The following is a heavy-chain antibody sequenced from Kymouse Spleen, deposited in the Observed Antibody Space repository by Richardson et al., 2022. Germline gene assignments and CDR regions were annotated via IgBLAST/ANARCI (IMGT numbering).Heavy chain of an antibody. CDR2: IYYSGST. Sequence: QVQLQESGPGLVKPSQTLSLTCTVSGGSISSGGYYWSWIRQHPGKGLEWIGYIYYSGSTYYNPSLKSRVTISVDTSKNQFSLKLSSVTAADTAVYYCARDRELELYYYYYGMDVWGQGTTVTVSS. D-gene: IGHD1-7*01. J-gene: IGHJ6*02. CDR1: GGSISSGGYY. CDR3: ARDRELELYYYYYGMDV. V-gene: IGHV4-31*03.